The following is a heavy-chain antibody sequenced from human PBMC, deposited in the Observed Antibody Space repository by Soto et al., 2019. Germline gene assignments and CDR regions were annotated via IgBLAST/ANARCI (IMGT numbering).Heavy chain of an antibody. V-gene: IGHV4-39*01. J-gene: IGHJ4*02. CDR2: IYYRGNA. Sequence: QLQLQESGPGLVKPSETLFLTCSVSDDSINSDKYYWGWIRQPPGKGLEWIGSIYYRGNAYYNPSLQTRVTISLDKSNSQFSLKLNSVTAADSAVYFCARLEGLATISYYFDFWGPGALVTVSS. CDR3: ARLEGLATISYYFDF. CDR1: DDSINSDKYY. D-gene: IGHD5-12*01.